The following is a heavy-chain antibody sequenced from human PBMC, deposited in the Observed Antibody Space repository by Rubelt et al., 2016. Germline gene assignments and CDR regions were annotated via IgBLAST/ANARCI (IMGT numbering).Heavy chain of an antibody. Sequence: RLSCAASGFTFSTYWMSWARQAPGKGLEWLANIKEDGRETYHVHSVRGRFTISIDNAKNSVYLQMNSLRAEDTAVYYCARLAPGNSYGPFGYWGQGTLVTVSS. D-gene: IGHD5-18*01. CDR1: GFTFSTYW. CDR3: ARLAPGNSYGPFGY. V-gene: IGHV3-7*01. J-gene: IGHJ4*02. CDR2: IKEDGRET.